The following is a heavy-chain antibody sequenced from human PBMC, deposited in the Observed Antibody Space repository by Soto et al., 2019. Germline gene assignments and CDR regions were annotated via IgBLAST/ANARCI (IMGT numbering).Heavy chain of an antibody. CDR3: ARLGMAAAGTTN. V-gene: IGHV4-59*08. J-gene: IGHJ4*02. Sequence: PSETLSLTCTVSGGSLSSYYWTWIRQPPGKGLEWLGNIFYSGSTKYNPSLKSRVTISVDMSKNQFSLKLSSVTAADTAVYYCARLGMAAAGTTNWGQGTLVTVSS. D-gene: IGHD6-13*01. CDR2: IFYSGST. CDR1: GGSLSSYY.